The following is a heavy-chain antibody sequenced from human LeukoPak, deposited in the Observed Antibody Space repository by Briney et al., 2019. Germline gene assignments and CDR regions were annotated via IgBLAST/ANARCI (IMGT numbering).Heavy chain of an antibody. CDR3: ARGAFLDY. CDR2: IYSGGSP. Sequence: GGSLRLSCAASGFAVNSNYMGWVRQAPGKGLEWLSIIYSGGSPFYADSVKGRFIISRDNSKNTLYLQMNSLRAEDTAVYYCARGAFLDYRGQGTLVTVSS. CDR1: GFAVNSNY. J-gene: IGHJ4*02. V-gene: IGHV3-66*01. D-gene: IGHD2-21*01.